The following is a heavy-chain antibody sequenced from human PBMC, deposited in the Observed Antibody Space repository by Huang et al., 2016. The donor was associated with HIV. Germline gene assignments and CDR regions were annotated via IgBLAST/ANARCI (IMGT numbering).Heavy chain of an antibody. CDR2: INHIGSA. CDR3: ARGVRFCRGGDCFPTHFQH. J-gene: IGHJ1*01. CDR1: GGSFSGYQ. Sequence: QVRLQPWGAGLLKPSETLSLTCAVYGGSFSGYQWTWIRQSPGKGLEWIGEINHIGSAPYYPSLKTRVTITGDMSKNQFALKMTSLTVADTSVYFCARGVRFCRGGDCFPTHFQHWSQG. D-gene: IGHD2-21*02. V-gene: IGHV4-34*02.